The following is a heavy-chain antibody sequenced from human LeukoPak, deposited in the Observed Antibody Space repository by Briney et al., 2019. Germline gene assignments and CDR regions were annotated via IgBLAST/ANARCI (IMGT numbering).Heavy chain of an antibody. Sequence: ASVKVSCKAPGYTFTSYGISWVRQAPGQGLEWMGWISAYNGNTNYAQKLQGRVTMTRDTSTSTVYMELSSLRSEDTAVYYCARARLPSSFDYWGQGTLVTVSS. CDR1: GYTFTSYG. CDR2: ISAYNGNT. D-gene: IGHD5-18*01. V-gene: IGHV1-18*01. CDR3: ARARLPSSFDY. J-gene: IGHJ4*02.